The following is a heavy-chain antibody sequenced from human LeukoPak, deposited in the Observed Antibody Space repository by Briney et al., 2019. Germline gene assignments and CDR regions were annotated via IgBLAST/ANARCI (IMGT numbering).Heavy chain of an antibody. J-gene: IGHJ5*02. CDR1: GFTFNDYY. Sequence: GGSLRLSCAASGFTFNDYYMSWLRQAPGRGLEWLSYINIGGTNTHYADSVKGRFTISRDNAKKSLYLKMNNLRAEDTAVYYCATDGAGFDTWGQGVLVTVPS. CDR3: ATDGAGFDT. V-gene: IGHV3-11*05. CDR2: INIGGTNT.